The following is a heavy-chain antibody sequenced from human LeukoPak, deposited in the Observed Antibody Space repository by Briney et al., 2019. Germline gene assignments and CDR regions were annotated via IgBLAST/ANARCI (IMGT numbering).Heavy chain of an antibody. CDR1: GFTFNSYA. CDR3: AKDFLRWLPKFFLGY. J-gene: IGHJ4*02. V-gene: IGHV3-30-3*01. D-gene: IGHD4-23*01. Sequence: PGGSLRLSCAASGFTFNSYAMHWVRQAPGRGLEWVAVISYDGSSAYYTDSVKGRFTISRDNDRNTLFLQMDSLSPEDTAIYFCAKDFLRWLPKFFLGYWGQGTLVTVTS. CDR2: ISYDGSSA.